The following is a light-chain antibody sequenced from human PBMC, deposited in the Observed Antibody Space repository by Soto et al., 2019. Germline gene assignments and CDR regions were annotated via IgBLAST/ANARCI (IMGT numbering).Light chain of an antibody. CDR1: QKINNF. CDR2: LAS. CDR3: QQILGNPRT. V-gene: IGKV1-39*01. J-gene: IGKJ4*01. Sequence: DIQMTQSPSSLSASVGDSVTITCRASQKINNFLNWYQQKPGKAPKLLIFLASSLESGVPSRFGGSGSGSDFTLSISILQPEDSATYYLQQILGNPRTFGGGTKVEIK.